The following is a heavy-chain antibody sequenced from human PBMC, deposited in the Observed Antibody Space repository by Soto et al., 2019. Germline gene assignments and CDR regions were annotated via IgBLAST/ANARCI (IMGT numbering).Heavy chain of an antibody. CDR1: GGSFSGYY. CDR2: INHIGRT. CDR3: ARDDGAVTGTTGAFDY. V-gene: IGHV4-34*01. J-gene: IGHJ4*02. D-gene: IGHD1-7*01. Sequence: QEQLQQWGAGLLKPSETLSLTCAVYGGSFSGYYWSWFRQPPGKGLVWIGEINHIGRTNYNPSLNSRVTISVDTSKNQFSMKLSSVTAADTAVYYCARDDGAVTGTTGAFDYWGQGTLVTVSS.